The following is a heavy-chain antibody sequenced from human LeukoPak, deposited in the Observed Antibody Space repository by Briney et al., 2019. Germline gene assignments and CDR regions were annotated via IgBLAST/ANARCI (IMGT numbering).Heavy chain of an antibody. CDR2: ITGSGSST. CDR3: ATGSRNLDY. J-gene: IGHJ4*02. D-gene: IGHD1-26*01. CDR1: GFTFSSYE. V-gene: IGHV3-48*03. Sequence: GGSLRLSCAASGFTFSSYEMNWVRQAPGKGLEWVSCITGSGSSTYYADSVKGRFTISRDNSKNTLYLQMNSLRAEDTAVYYCATGSRNLDYWGQGTLVTVSS.